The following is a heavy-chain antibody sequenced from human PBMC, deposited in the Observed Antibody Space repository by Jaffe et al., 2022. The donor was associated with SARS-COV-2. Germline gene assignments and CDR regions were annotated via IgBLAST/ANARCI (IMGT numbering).Heavy chain of an antibody. CDR1: GFTFSSYW. J-gene: IGHJ4*02. CDR3: ARVREVRGVMRIVTYYFDY. Sequence: EVQLVESGGGLVQPGGSLRLSCAASGFTFSSYWMHWVRQAPGKGLVWVSRINSDGSSTSYADSVKGRFTISRDNAKNTLYLQMNSLRAEDTAVYYCARVREVRGVMRIVTYYFDYWGQGTLVTVSS. D-gene: IGHD3-10*01. V-gene: IGHV3-74*01. CDR2: INSDGSST.